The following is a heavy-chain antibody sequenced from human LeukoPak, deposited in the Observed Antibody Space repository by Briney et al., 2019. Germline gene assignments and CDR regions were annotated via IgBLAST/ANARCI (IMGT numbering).Heavy chain of an antibody. CDR2: ISSSGSII. Sequence: PGGSLRLSCAASGFTFSSYEMNWVRQAPGKGLEWVSCISSSGSIIKYADSVKGRFTISRDNAKNSLYLQMNSLRAEDTAVYYCARAGHVITMIVVLDAFDIWGQGTMVTVSS. D-gene: IGHD3-22*01. V-gene: IGHV3-48*03. CDR1: GFTFSSYE. CDR3: ARAGHVITMIVVLDAFDI. J-gene: IGHJ3*02.